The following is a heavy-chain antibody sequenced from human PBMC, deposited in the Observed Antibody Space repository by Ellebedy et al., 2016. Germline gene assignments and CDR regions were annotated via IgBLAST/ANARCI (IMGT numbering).Heavy chain of an antibody. CDR2: FDPEDGET. CDR3: ATRGYHHGGYFDY. V-gene: IGHV1-24*01. CDR1: GYTLTELS. D-gene: IGHD2-2*01. Sequence: ASVKVSXXVSGYTLTELSMHWVRQAPGKGLEWMGGFDPEDGETIYAQKFQGRVTMTEDTSTDTAYMELSSLRSEDTAVFYCATRGYHHGGYFDYWGQGTLVTVSS. J-gene: IGHJ4*02.